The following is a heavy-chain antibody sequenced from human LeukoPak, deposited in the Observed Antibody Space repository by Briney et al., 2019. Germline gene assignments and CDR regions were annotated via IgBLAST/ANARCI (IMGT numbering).Heavy chain of an antibody. CDR2: IYYSGST. CDR1: GGSISSYY. CDR3: ARTLGSFWSGYYDWFDP. D-gene: IGHD3-3*01. J-gene: IGHJ5*02. Sequence: PSETLSLTCTVSGGSISSYYWSWIRQPPGKGLEWIGYIYYSGSTNYNPSLKSRVTISVDTSKNQFSLKLSSVTAADTAVYYCARTLGSFWSGYYDWFDPWGQGTPVTVSS. V-gene: IGHV4-59*01.